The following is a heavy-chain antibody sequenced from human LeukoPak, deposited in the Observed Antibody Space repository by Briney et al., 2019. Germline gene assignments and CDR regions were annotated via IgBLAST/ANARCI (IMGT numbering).Heavy chain of an antibody. D-gene: IGHD1-26*01. Sequence: ASVKVSFNSSVYTWTSYCMHWVRHAPGQGLDWMGIINPSGGSTYYAQKFQGRVTMTRDTSTSTVYLEVSSLRSEDTAVYYCLRGLGSTGKFDYWGQGTLVTVSS. V-gene: IGHV1-46*03. J-gene: IGHJ4*02. CDR2: INPSGGST. CDR3: LRGLGSTGKFDY. CDR1: VYTWTSYC.